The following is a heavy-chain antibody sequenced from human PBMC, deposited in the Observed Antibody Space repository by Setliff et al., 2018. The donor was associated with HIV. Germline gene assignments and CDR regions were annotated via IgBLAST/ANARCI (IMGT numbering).Heavy chain of an antibody. Sequence: PGGSLRLSCAASGFTFRNYWIHWVRQAPGKGLVWVSRIDGDGSGTSYADSVQGRFTISRDNAKNTLYLQMNSLRAEDTAVYYCARELQWSRDSGREEDYWGQGTLVTVSS. V-gene: IGHV3-74*01. CDR2: IDGDGSGT. CDR1: GFTFRNYW. J-gene: IGHJ4*02. CDR3: ARELQWSRDSGREEDY. D-gene: IGHD1-26*01.